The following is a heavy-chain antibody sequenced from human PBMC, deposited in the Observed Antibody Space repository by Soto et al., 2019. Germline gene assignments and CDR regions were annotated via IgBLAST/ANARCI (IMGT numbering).Heavy chain of an antibody. CDR2: IIPIFGTA. V-gene: IGHV1-69*13. J-gene: IGHJ4*02. Sequence: SVKVSCKASGGTFSSYAISWVLQAPGQGLEWMGGIIPIFGTANYAQKFQGRVTITADESTSTAYMELSSLRSEDTAVYYCARSVLRYFDWFPLSDYWGQGTLVTVSS. CDR3: ARSVLRYFDWFPLSDY. CDR1: GGTFSSYA. D-gene: IGHD3-9*01.